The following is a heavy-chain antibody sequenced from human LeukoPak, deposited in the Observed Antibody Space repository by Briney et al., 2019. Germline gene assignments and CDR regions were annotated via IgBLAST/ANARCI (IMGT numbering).Heavy chain of an antibody. CDR2: ISYDGSNK. Sequence: QPGGSLRLSCAASGFTSSSYAMHWVRQAPGKGLEWVAVISYDGSNKYYADSVKGRFTISRDNSKNTLYLQMNSLRAEDTAVYYCAREATGGYYFDYWGQGTLVTVSS. CDR3: AREATGGYYFDY. CDR1: GFTSSSYA. J-gene: IGHJ4*02. V-gene: IGHV3-30*04. D-gene: IGHD7-27*01.